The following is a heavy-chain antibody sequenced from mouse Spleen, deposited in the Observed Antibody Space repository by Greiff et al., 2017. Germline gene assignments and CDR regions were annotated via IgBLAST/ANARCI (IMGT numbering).Heavy chain of an antibody. Sequence: VKLVESGAELARPGASVKLSCKASGYTFTSYWMQWVKQRPGQGLEWIGAIYPGDGDTRYTQKFKGKATLTADKSSSTAYMQLSSLASEDSAVYYCARSNLFAYWGQGTLVTVSA. CDR3: ARSNLFAY. CDR1: GYTFTSYW. V-gene: IGHV1-87*01. CDR2: IYPGDGDT. J-gene: IGHJ3*01. D-gene: IGHD2-5*01.